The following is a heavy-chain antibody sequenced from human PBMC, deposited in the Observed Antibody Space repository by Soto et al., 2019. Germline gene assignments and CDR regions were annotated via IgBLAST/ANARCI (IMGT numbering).Heavy chain of an antibody. Sequence: LRLSCAASGFTFYSSAMSWVRQAPGKGLEWVSAISTTGGNTLYADSVKGRFTISRDNSKNTLYLQMNSLRAEDTAIYYCAKPSGGSYPESRVFDSWGQGTRVTVSS. V-gene: IGHV3-23*01. CDR1: GFTFYSSA. CDR2: ISTTGGNT. D-gene: IGHD1-26*01. CDR3: AKPSGGSYPESRVFDS. J-gene: IGHJ4*02.